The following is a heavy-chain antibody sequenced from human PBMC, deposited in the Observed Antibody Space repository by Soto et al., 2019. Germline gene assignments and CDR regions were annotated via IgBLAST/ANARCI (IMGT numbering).Heavy chain of an antibody. CDR3: ARGSQGSSGWYSADY. CDR1: GYTFTSYY. Sequence: QVQVVQSGAEVRKPGASVKVSCKASGYTFTSYYMHWVRQAPGQGLEWMGLSNPSCGTTNYAQMFQVRVTMTRDASTSTVYMELSSLRSDDTAVYYCARGSQGSSGWYSADYWGQGTPVTVSS. V-gene: IGHV1-46*01. J-gene: IGHJ4*02. D-gene: IGHD6-19*01. CDR2: SNPSCGTT.